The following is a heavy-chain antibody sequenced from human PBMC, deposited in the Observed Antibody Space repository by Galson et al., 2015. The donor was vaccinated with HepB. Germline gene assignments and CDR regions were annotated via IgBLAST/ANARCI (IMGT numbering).Heavy chain of an antibody. CDR3: ARDSHCGGYGCYFDY. D-gene: IGHD5-12*01. CDR1: GLTLYRYN. Sequence: SLRLSCAASGLTLYRYNMNWVRQAPGKGLEWVASISGGSSYIYYADSVKGRFTISRDNTKNSVSLHMSSLRAEDTAVYYCARDSHCGGYGCYFDYWGQGTLVTVSS. CDR2: ISGGSSYI. J-gene: IGHJ4*02. V-gene: IGHV3-21*01.